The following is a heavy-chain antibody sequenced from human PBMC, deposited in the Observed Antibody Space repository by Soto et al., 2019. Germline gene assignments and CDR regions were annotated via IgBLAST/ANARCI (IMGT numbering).Heavy chain of an antibody. CDR2: IWYDGSNK. D-gene: IGHD2-2*01. CDR1: GFTFSSYG. J-gene: IGHJ6*02. Sequence: GGSLRLSCAASGFTFSSYGMHWVRQAPGKGLEWVAVIWYDGSNKYYADSVKGRFTISRDNSKNTLYLQMNSLRAEDTAVYYCARDKGDCSSTSCPIRYYYYYGMDVWGQGTTVTVSS. V-gene: IGHV3-33*01. CDR3: ARDKGDCSSTSCPIRYYYYYGMDV.